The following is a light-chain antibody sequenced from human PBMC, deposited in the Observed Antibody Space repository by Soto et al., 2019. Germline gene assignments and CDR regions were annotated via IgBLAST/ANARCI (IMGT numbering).Light chain of an antibody. J-gene: IGLJ7*01. CDR3: CSYAGTSTHTV. V-gene: IGLV2-23*02. CDR2: EVT. CDR1: SSDIGSYNL. Sequence: ALTQPASVSGSPGQSITISCTGTSSDIGSYNLVSWYQQHPGKAPKLIISEVTKRPSGISDRFSGSKSGSTASLTISGLQAEDEADYYCCSYAGTSTHTVFGGGTQLTVL.